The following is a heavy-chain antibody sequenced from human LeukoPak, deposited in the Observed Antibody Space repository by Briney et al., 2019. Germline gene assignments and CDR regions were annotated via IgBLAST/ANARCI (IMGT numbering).Heavy chain of an antibody. Sequence: SETLSLTCTVSGGSISSSSYYWGWIRQPPGKGLEWIGSIYYSGSTYYNPSLKSRVTISVDTSKNQFSLKLSSVTAADTPVYYCARHAPFGPEAISRLYSFDYWGQGTLVTVSS. D-gene: IGHD3-3*02. CDR3: ARHAPFGPEAISRLYSFDY. J-gene: IGHJ4*02. CDR2: IYYSGST. V-gene: IGHV4-39*01. CDR1: GGSISSSSYY.